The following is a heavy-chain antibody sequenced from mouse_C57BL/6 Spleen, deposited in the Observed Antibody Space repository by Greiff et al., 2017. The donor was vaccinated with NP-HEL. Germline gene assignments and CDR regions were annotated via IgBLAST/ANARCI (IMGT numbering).Heavy chain of an antibody. CDR1: GFTFSSYT. CDR3: ARHDYYGSSYVWFAY. D-gene: IGHD1-1*01. J-gene: IGHJ3*01. CDR2: ISGGGGNT. Sequence: EVQGVESGGGLVKPGGSLKLSCAASGFTFSSYTMSRVRQTPEKRLEWVATISGGGGNTYYPDRVKGRFTISRDNSKNTLYLQMSRLRSEDTSLYYFARHDYYGSSYVWFAYWGQGTLVTVSA. V-gene: IGHV5-9*01.